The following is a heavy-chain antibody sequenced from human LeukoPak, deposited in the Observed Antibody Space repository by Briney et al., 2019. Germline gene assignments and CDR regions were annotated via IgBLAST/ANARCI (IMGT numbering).Heavy chain of an antibody. CDR1: GFTFSDYY. CDR2: ISSSSSYT. CDR3: ARSTLPIYYYYYYGMDV. D-gene: IGHD2-21*01. V-gene: IGHV3-11*06. J-gene: IGHJ6*02. Sequence: GGSLRLSCAASGFTFSDYYMSWIRQAPGKGLEWVSYISSSSSYTNYADSVKGRFTISRDNAKNSLYLQMNSLRAEDTAVYYCARSTLPIYYYYYYGMDVWGQGTTVTVSS.